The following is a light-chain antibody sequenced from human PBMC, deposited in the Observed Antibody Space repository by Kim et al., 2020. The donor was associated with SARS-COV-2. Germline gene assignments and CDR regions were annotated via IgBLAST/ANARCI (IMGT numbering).Light chain of an antibody. V-gene: IGKV4-1*01. CDR3: QQYYSTPPS. CDR1: QTVLYNANNKNY. Sequence: RATRNYKPSQTVLYNANNKNYIAWYQQKPGQAPKLLIYWASIRESGVSDRFSDSGSETDFTLTISSLQAEDVAVYYCQQYYSTPPSFGQGTKLEIK. CDR2: WAS. J-gene: IGKJ2*03.